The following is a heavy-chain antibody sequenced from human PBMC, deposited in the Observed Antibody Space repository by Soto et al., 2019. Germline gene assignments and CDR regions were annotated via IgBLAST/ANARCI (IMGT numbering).Heavy chain of an antibody. CDR1: GFTFSTYA. D-gene: IGHD3-22*01. V-gene: IGHV3-30-3*01. CDR3: ARGGGYYYYSSGNYYFDY. Sequence: QVQLVESGGGVVQPGRSQRLSCAASGFTFSTYAMHWVRQAPGKGLEWVAVISYDGGNKYYADSVKGRFSISRDNSKNTLYLQMNSLRVEDTAVYYCARGGGYYYYSSGNYYFDYWGQGALVIVSS. J-gene: IGHJ4*02. CDR2: ISYDGGNK.